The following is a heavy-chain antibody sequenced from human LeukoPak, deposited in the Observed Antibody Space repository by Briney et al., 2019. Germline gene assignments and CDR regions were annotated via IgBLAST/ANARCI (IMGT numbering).Heavy chain of an antibody. J-gene: IGHJ4*02. Sequence: SETLSLTCTVSGVSISSSYYYWGWIRQPPGKGLEWIGSIYSSGSTYYNPSLKSRVTISVDTSKNRFSLKLSSVIAADTAVYYCARTLYGFSTTVTTWGYWGRGTLVTVSS. D-gene: IGHD4-11*01. CDR3: ARTLYGFSTTVTTWGY. CDR1: GVSISSSYYY. V-gene: IGHV4-39*07. CDR2: IYSSGST.